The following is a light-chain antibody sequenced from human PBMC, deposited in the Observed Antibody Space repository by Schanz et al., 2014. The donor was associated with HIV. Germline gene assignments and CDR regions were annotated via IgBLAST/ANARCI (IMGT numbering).Light chain of an antibody. CDR2: EVS. Sequence: SALTQPASVSGSPGQSITISCTGTSSDLGSYNLVSWYQHHPGKAPKLMIYEVSKRPSGVSNRFSGSKSGNTASLTISGLQAEDEADYYCSSYAGSNNLVFGGGTKLTVL. CDR1: SSDLGSYNL. V-gene: IGLV2-23*02. CDR3: SSYAGSNNLV. J-gene: IGLJ3*02.